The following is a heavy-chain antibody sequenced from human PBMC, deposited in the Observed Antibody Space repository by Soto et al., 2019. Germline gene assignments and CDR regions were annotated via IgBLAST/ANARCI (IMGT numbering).Heavy chain of an antibody. J-gene: IGHJ5*02. Sequence: GGSLRLSCAASGFTFSSYAMSWVRQAPGKGLEWVSAISGSGGSTYYADSVKGRFTISRDNSKNTLYLQMNSLRAEDTAVYYSAKDSGNWNYVRWCDPWGQGTLVTVAS. CDR3: AKDSGNWNYVRWCDP. CDR2: ISGSGGST. CDR1: GFTFSSYA. D-gene: IGHD1-7*01. V-gene: IGHV3-23*01.